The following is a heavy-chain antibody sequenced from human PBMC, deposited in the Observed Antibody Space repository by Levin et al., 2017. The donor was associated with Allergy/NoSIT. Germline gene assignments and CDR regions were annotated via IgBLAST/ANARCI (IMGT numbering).Heavy chain of an antibody. CDR2: INHSGGS. V-gene: IGHV4-34*01. CDR3: ARDALRFVRGVVVAARPRYYYGLDV. CDR1: GGSFSGSS. D-gene: IGHD2-15*01. J-gene: IGHJ6*02. Sequence: SQTLSFTCAVYGGSFSGSSWSWIRQPPGKGLEWIGEINHSGGSNYSPSLKSRLTISVDTSKNQFSLQLSSVTAADTAVYYCARDALRFVRGVVVAARPRYYYGLDVWGQGTTVTVSS.